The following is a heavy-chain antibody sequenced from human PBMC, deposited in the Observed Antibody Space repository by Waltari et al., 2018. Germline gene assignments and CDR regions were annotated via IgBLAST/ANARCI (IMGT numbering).Heavy chain of an antibody. J-gene: IGHJ4*02. V-gene: IGHV1-69*02. CDR1: GGTFSSHT. CDR2: IIPILGIS. Sequence: QVPLVQSAAEVKKPGSPVKVSCKPPGGTFSSHTISRVCQAPGQGLEWMGRIIPILGISNYAQKFQGRVTITADKSTSTAYMELSSLRSEDTAVYYCASNGGDTAMVSLDYWGQGTLVTVSS. D-gene: IGHD5-18*01. CDR3: ASNGGDTAMVSLDY.